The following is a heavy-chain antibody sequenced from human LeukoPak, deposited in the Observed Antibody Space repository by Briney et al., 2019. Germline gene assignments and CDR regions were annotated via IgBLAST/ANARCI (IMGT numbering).Heavy chain of an antibody. Sequence: GASVKVSCKASGYTFSDYDVNWVRQAPGQGLGWMGWMNPTSGDTGYAQKFQGRVTMTRSMSRNTAYMELSRLRSEDTAVYFCARVVMKAFYYMDVWGKGTTIIISS. J-gene: IGHJ6*03. CDR3: ARVVMKAFYYMDV. D-gene: IGHD2-21*01. CDR1: GYTFSDYD. V-gene: IGHV1-8*01. CDR2: MNPTSGDT.